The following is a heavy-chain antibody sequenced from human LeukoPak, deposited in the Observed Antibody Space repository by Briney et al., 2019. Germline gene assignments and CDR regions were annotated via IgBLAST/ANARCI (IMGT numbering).Heavy chain of an antibody. J-gene: IGHJ6*04. CDR3: ARDPHSSGWYGSYYYYGMDV. D-gene: IGHD6-19*01. V-gene: IGHV3-21*01. CDR1: GFTFSSYS. CDR2: ISSSSSYI. Sequence: GGSLRLSCAASGFTFSSYSMSWVRQAPGKGLEWVSSISSSSSYIYYADSVKGRFTISRDNAKNSLYLQMNSLRAEDTAVYYCARDPHSSGWYGSYYYYGMDVWGKGTTVTVSS.